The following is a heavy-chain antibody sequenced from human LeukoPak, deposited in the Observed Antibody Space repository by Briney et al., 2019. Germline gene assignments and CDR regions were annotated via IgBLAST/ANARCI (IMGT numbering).Heavy chain of an antibody. D-gene: IGHD3-10*01. CDR2: IYSGGST. J-gene: IGHJ6*04. CDR3: ATPYGSGSYHDYGMDV. CDR1: GFTVSSNY. V-gene: IGHV3-53*01. Sequence: GGSLRLSCAASGFTVSSNYMSWVRQAPGKGLEWVSVIYSGGSTYYADSVKGRFTISRDNSKNTLYLQMTSLRAEDTAVYYCATPYGSGSYHDYGMDVWGKGTTVTVSS.